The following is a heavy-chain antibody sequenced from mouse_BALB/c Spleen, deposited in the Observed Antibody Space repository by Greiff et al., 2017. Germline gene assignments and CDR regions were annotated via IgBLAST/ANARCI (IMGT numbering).Heavy chain of an antibody. Sequence: QVQLQQSGAELVKPGAPVKLSCKASGYTFTSYWMNWVKQRPGRGLEWIGRIDPSDSETHYNQKFKDKATLTVDKSSSTAYIQLSSLTSEDSAVYYCARSPITTVSSYAMDYWGQGTSVTVSS. J-gene: IGHJ4*01. D-gene: IGHD1-1*01. CDR1: GYTFTSYW. CDR2: IDPSDSET. CDR3: ARSPITTVSSYAMDY. V-gene: IGHV1-69*02.